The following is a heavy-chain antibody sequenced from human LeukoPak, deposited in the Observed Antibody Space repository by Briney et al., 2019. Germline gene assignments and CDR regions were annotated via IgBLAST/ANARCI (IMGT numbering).Heavy chain of an antibody. CDR1: GGTFSSYA. V-gene: IGHV1-8*02. CDR2: MNHNSGNT. CDR3: ARGIVYYDILTGYYKSYYYYYMDV. D-gene: IGHD3-9*01. J-gene: IGHJ6*03. Sequence: GASVKVSCKASGGTFSSYAINWVRQATGQGLEWMGWMNHNSGNTGYAQKFQGRVTMTRNTSISTAYMELSSLRSEDTAVYYCARGIVYYDILTGYYKSYYYYYMDVWGKGTTVTISS.